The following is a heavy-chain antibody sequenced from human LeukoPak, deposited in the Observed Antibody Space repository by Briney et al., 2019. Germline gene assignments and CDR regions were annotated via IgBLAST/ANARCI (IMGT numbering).Heavy chain of an antibody. Sequence: SETLSLTCTVSGGFISSYYWSWIRQPPGKGLEWIGYIYYSGSTNYNPSLKSRATISVDTSKNQFSLKLSSVTAADTAVYYCARLIEASYFDYWGQGTLVTVSS. CDR3: ARLIEASYFDY. CDR2: IYYSGST. D-gene: IGHD3-16*02. J-gene: IGHJ4*02. CDR1: GGFISSYY. V-gene: IGHV4-59*08.